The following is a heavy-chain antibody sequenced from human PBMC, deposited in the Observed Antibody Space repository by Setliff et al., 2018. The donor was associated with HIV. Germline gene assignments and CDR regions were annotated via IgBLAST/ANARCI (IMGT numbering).Heavy chain of an antibody. J-gene: IGHJ5*02. CDR3: ARAWGAGVTGYWFEP. D-gene: IGHD3-9*01. Sequence: ASVKVSCKASGYTFTKFDINWVRQATGQGLEWMGWMNPNSGNTGFAQKFQGRVTMTRNTSISTAYMELRSLRSEDTAVYFCARAWGAGVTGYWFEPWGQGTRVTVSS. CDR1: GYTFTKFD. V-gene: IGHV1-8*01. CDR2: MNPNSGNT.